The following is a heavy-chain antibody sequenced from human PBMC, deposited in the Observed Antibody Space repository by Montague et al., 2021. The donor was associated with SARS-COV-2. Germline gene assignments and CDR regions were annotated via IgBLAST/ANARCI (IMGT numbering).Heavy chain of an antibody. CDR3: ARSLFSSGSF. V-gene: IGHV3-7*01. CDR1: GFTFSNYW. D-gene: IGHD3-10*01. J-gene: IGHJ4*02. Sequence: SLRLSCAASGFTFSNYWMNWARQAPGKGLEWVASIKPDGSGQNXXXSVKGRFTISRDNAKKSLYLQMNSLRVDDMAVYYCARSLFSSGSFWGQGTLVTVSS. CDR2: IKPDGSGQ.